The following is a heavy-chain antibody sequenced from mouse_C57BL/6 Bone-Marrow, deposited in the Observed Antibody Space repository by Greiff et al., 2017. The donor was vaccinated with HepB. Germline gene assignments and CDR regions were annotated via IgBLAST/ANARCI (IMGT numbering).Heavy chain of an antibody. CDR1: GYAFSSYW. Sequence: QVQLQQSGAELVKPGASVKISCKASGYAFSSYWMNWVKQRPGKGLEWIGKIYPGDGDTNYNGKFKGKATLTADKSSSTAYMQLSSLTSEDSAVYFCARNYGSSYPFDYWGQGTTLTVSS. D-gene: IGHD1-1*01. CDR2: IYPGDGDT. CDR3: ARNYGSSYPFDY. V-gene: IGHV1-80*01. J-gene: IGHJ2*01.